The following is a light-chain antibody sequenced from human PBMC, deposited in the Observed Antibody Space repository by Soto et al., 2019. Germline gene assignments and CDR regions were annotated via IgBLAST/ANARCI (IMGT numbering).Light chain of an antibody. CDR3: CSFAGSSTYV. Sequence: QSALTQPASVSGSPGQSITVSCTGTSSDVGYYNLVSWYQQHPGKAPKLMIYEDSKRPSGVSNRFSGSKSGNTASLTISGLQAEDESDYYCCSFAGSSTYVFGTGTKVTVL. CDR1: SSDVGYYNL. CDR2: EDS. V-gene: IGLV2-23*01. J-gene: IGLJ1*01.